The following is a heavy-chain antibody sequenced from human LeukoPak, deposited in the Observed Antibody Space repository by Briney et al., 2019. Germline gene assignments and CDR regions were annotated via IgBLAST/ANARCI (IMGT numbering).Heavy chain of an antibody. CDR3: AHSKRGGGYYINAFAV. J-gene: IGHJ3*01. D-gene: IGHD1-26*01. Sequence: SESLSLTCTVSGDSISYNYWSWIRQPAGKGQEWIGRISTSGSADYNPSLKTRVTISIDTSENQFSLRLTSVTAADTAVYCCAHSKRGGGYYINAFAVWGQGTLVTISS. CDR2: ISTSGSA. CDR1: GDSISYNY. V-gene: IGHV4-4*07.